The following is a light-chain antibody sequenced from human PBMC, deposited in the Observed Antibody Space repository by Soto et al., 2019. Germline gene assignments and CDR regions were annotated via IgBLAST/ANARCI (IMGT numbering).Light chain of an antibody. CDR2: DAS. J-gene: IGKJ4*01. V-gene: IGKV3-11*01. Sequence: EIVLTQSPATLSLSPGERATLSCRASQTVGTYLAWYQQKPGQPPRLLVYDASNRATGIPARFSGSGSGTDFTLTISSLEPEDFTVYYCQHHSNWHPGITVGGGTKVDSK. CDR1: QTVGTY. CDR3: QHHSNWHPGIT.